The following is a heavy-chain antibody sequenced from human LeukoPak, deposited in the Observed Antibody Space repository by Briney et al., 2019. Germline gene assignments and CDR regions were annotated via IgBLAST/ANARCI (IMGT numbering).Heavy chain of an antibody. Sequence: SETLSLTCAASGFTISSGGYSWSWIPPPPGKGLEWIGYIYHSGSTYYNPSLKSRVTISVDRSKNQFSLKLSSVTAADTAVYYCARGDWFDPWGQGTLVTVSS. V-gene: IGHV4-30-2*01. CDR3: ARGDWFDP. CDR2: IYHSGST. CDR1: GFTISSGGYS. J-gene: IGHJ5*02.